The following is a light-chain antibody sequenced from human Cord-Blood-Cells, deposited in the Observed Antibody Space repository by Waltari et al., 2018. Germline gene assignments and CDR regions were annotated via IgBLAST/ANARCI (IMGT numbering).Light chain of an antibody. CDR2: AAS. J-gene: IGKJ4*01. Sequence: DIQMTQSPSSLSASVGDRVTITCRASQSISSYLNWYQQKPGKAPKLLIYAASSLQSGTPSRFSGSGSGTDSPLTISSLHPEDFATYYCQQSYSTPPTFGGGTKVEIK. CDR1: QSISSY. V-gene: IGKV1-39*01. CDR3: QQSYSTPPT.